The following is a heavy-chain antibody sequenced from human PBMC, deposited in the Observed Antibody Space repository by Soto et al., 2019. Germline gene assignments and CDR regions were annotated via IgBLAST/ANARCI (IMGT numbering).Heavy chain of an antibody. Sequence: LGESLKISCKGSGYSFTSYWIGWVRQMPGKGLEWMGIIYPGDSDTRYSPSFQGQVTISADKSISTAYLQWSSLKASDTAMYYCAREWGRGYCSGGSCTTYYYYGMDVWGQGTTVTVSS. J-gene: IGHJ6*02. CDR2: IYPGDSDT. D-gene: IGHD2-15*01. V-gene: IGHV5-51*01. CDR3: AREWGRGYCSGGSCTTYYYYGMDV. CDR1: GYSFTSYW.